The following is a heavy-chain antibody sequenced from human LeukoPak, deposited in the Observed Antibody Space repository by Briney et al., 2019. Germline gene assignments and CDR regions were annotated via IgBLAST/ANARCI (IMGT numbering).Heavy chain of an antibody. CDR1: GSTFSSYA. Sequence: GGSLRLSCAASGSTFSSYAMHWVRQAPGKGLEWVAVISHDGGNKYYADSVKGRFTISRDNSKNTLYLQMNSLRAEDTAVYYCARVVVSSSSDYFDYWGQGTLVTVSS. CDR3: ARVVVSSSSDYFDY. CDR2: ISHDGGNK. V-gene: IGHV3-30*04. J-gene: IGHJ4*02. D-gene: IGHD6-6*01.